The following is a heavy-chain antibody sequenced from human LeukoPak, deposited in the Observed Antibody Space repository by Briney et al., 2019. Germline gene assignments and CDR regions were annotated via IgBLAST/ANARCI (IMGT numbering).Heavy chain of an antibody. CDR3: AKGDYGVYSTSWFDF. CDR1: GFTFSSYE. V-gene: IGHV3-23*01. CDR2: IGGGIT. Sequence: GGSLRLSCAASGFTFSSYEMNWVRQAPGKGLEWVSSIGGGITYYADSVKGRFTISRDASKNALYLQMTSLGAEDTAVYYCAKGDYGVYSTSWFDFWGQGTLVTVSS. D-gene: IGHD6-13*01. J-gene: IGHJ4*02.